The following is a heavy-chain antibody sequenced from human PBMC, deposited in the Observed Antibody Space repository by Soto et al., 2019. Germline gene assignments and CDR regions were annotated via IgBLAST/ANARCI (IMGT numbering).Heavy chain of an antibody. D-gene: IGHD1-26*01. CDR3: TTGLGSGSLEYFQH. J-gene: IGHJ1*01. Sequence: GGSLRLSCAASGFTFSNAWMSWVRQAPGKGLEWVGRIKSKTDGGTTDYAAPVKGRFTISRDDSKNTLYLQMNSLKTEDTAVYYCTTGLGSGSLEYFQHWGQGTLVTVSS. CDR2: IKSKTDGGTT. CDR1: GFTFSNAW. V-gene: IGHV3-15*01.